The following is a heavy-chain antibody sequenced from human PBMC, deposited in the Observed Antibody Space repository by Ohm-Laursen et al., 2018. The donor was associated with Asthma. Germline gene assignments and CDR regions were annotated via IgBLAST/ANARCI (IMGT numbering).Heavy chain of an antibody. CDR2: IYYSGST. V-gene: IGHV4-31*03. Sequence: TLSLTCTVSGGSISSGGYYWSWIRQHPGKGLEWIGYIYYSGSTYYNPSLKSRVTISVDTPKNQFSLKLSSVTAADTAVYYCARGGTELVTSGGYYFDYWGQGTLVTVSS. D-gene: IGHD2-21*02. J-gene: IGHJ4*02. CDR3: ARGGTELVTSGGYYFDY. CDR1: GGSISSGGYY.